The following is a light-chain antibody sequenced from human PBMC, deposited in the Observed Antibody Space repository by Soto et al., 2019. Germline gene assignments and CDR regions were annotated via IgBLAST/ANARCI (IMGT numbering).Light chain of an antibody. CDR2: DAS. Sequence: IVLIQSPATLYLSPGERATLSCRASQSASSYLAWYQQKPGQALRLLIYDASNRATGIPARFSGSGSGTDFTLTISSLEPEDFAVYYCQQRSNWRITFGQGTRLEIK. CDR1: QSASSY. V-gene: IGKV3-11*01. J-gene: IGKJ5*01. CDR3: QQRSNWRIT.